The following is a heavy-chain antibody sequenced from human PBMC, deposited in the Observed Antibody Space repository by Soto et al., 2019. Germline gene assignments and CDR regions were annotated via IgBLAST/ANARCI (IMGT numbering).Heavy chain of an antibody. D-gene: IGHD6-13*01. V-gene: IGHV6-1*01. CDR1: GDSVSSNSAA. Sequence: SQTLSLTSAISGDSVSSNSAAWNWIRQSPSRGLEWLGRTYYRSKWYNDYAVSVKSRITINPDTSKNQFSLQPNSVTPEDTAVYYCARAGSSRFESRNWFDPWGQGTLVTVSS. CDR2: TYYRSKWYN. CDR3: ARAGSSRFESRNWFDP. J-gene: IGHJ5*02.